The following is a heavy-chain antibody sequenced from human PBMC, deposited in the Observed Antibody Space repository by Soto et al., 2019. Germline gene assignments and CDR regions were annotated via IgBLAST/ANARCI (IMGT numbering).Heavy chain of an antibody. D-gene: IGHD3-10*01. J-gene: IGHJ6*02. CDR1: GGSISSGDYY. CDR3: ARDREVRGLPSDYGMDV. CDR2: IYYSGST. Sequence: QVQLQESGPGLVKPSQTLSLTCTVSGGSISSGDYYWSWIRQPPGKGLEWIGYIYYSGSTYYNPSRKSRVTISVDTSKNQFSLKLSSVTAADTAVYYCARDREVRGLPSDYGMDVWGQGTTVTVSS. V-gene: IGHV4-30-4*01.